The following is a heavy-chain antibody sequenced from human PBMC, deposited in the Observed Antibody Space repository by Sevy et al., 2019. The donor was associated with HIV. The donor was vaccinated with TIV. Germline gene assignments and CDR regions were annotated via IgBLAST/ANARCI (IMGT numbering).Heavy chain of an antibody. Sequence: GGSLRLSCAASGFTFSSYAMSWVRQAPGKGLEWVSAISGSGGSKYYADSVKGRFTISRDNSKNTLYLQMNSLRAEDTAVYYCAKDRSHGGTQFDYWGQGTLVTVSS. CDR1: GFTFSSYA. V-gene: IGHV3-23*01. CDR2: ISGSGGSK. D-gene: IGHD2-15*01. CDR3: AKDRSHGGTQFDY. J-gene: IGHJ4*02.